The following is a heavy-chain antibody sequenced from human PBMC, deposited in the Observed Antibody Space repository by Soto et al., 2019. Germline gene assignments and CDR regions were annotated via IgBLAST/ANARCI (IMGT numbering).Heavy chain of an antibody. CDR2: IYYSGST. CDR3: AIVSNYDILTGYYTRQNWFDP. Sequence: PSETLSLTCTVSGGSISSYYWSWIRQPPGKGQEKIGYIYYSGSTNYNPSLKSRVTVSVDTSKNQFSLKLSSVTAADTAVYYCAIVSNYDILTGYYTRQNWFDPWGQGTLVTVSS. CDR1: GGSISSYY. V-gene: IGHV4-59*12. D-gene: IGHD3-9*01. J-gene: IGHJ5*02.